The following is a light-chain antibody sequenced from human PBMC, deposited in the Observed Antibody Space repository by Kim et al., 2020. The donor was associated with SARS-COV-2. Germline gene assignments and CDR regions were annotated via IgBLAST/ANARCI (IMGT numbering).Light chain of an antibody. Sequence: ASVGDRVTITCRASQDIRNDVGWYQQKPGKAPSLLIYGASTLQSGVPSRFSGSGSDTEFTLTISGLQPDDFATYYCLQDYKYPWTFGQGTKVDIK. V-gene: IGKV1-6*01. J-gene: IGKJ1*01. CDR1: QDIRND. CDR3: LQDYKYPWT. CDR2: GAS.